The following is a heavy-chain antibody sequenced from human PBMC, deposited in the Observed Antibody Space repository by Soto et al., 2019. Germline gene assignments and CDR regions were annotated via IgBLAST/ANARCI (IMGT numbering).Heavy chain of an antibody. D-gene: IGHD5-12*01. CDR3: ARGALRAVSP. J-gene: IGHJ5*02. CDR2: IYYSGST. V-gene: IGHV4-31*03. CDR1: GGSISSGGYY. Sequence: SETLSLTCTVSGGSISSGGYYWSWIRQHPGKGLEWIGYIYYSGSTYYNPSLKSRVTISVDTSKNQFSLKLSSVTAADTAVYYCARGALRAVSPWGQGTLVTVSS.